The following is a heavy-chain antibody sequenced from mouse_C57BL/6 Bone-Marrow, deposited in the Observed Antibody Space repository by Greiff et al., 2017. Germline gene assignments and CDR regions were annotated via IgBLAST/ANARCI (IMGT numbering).Heavy chain of an antibody. CDR3: AEERNSNYNYFDY. J-gene: IGHJ2*01. V-gene: IGHV1-39*01. D-gene: IGHD2-5*01. CDR1: GYSFTDYN. CDR2: INPNYGTT. Sequence: EVKLQQSGPELVKPGASVKISCKASGYSFTDYNMNWVKQSNGKSLEWIGVINPNYGTTSYNQKFKGKATLTVDQSSSTAYMQLNSLTSEDSAVYYCAEERNSNYNYFDYWGQGTTLTVSS.